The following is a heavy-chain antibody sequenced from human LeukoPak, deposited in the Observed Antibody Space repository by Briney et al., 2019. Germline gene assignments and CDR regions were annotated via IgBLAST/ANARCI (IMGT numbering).Heavy chain of an antibody. CDR3: ARRAESPYYYYYYMDV. J-gene: IGHJ6*03. CDR2: MNANSGTT. Sequence: GASVKVSCKASGYTFTSYEIMWVRQATGQGLEWMGWMNANSGTTHYAQNFQGRVTMTRNTPTSTAYMELSRLRSEDTGVYYCARRAESPYYYYYYMDVWGKGTRSPSP. V-gene: IGHV1-8*01. CDR1: GYTFTSYE.